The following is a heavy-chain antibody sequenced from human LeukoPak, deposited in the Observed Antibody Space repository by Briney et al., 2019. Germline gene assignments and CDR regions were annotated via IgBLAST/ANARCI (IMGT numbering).Heavy chain of an antibody. D-gene: IGHD3-10*01. CDR3: ARVGSGNFDY. CDR1: GYTFTSYA. V-gene: IGHV1-3*01. CDR2: INAGNGKT. J-gene: IGHJ4*02. Sequence: ASVKVSCKASGYTFTSYAMHWVRQAPGQRLEWMGWINAGNGKTKYSQEFQGRVTITRDTSASTAHMELSSLRSEDTAVYYCARVGSGNFDYWGQGTLVTVSS.